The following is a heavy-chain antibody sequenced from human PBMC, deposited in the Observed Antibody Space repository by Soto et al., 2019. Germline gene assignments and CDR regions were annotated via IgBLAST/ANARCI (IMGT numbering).Heavy chain of an antibody. V-gene: IGHV4-61*01. CDR2: ISYSGRT. CDR3: ASSAGVVVDY. CDR1: GGSVSSGSYY. D-gene: IGHD3-10*01. Sequence: QVQLQESGPGLMKPSETLSLTCTVSGGSVSSGSYYWSWIRQPPGKGLEWIGYISYSGRTNYNPSLKSRATISVDTSKNQFSLKLSSVTAADSAFYYCASSAGVVVDYWGQGTLVTVSS. J-gene: IGHJ4*02.